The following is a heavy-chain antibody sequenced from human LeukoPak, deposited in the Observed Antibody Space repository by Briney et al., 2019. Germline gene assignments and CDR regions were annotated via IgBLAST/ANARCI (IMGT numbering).Heavy chain of an antibody. Sequence: SETLSLTCAVSGYSISCGYYWGWIRQPPGKGLEWIGSIYHSGSTYYNPSLKSRVTISVDTSKNQFSLKLSSVTAADTAVYYCAREVGYSYGSDFWGQGTLVTVSS. CDR3: AREVGYSYGSDF. CDR2: IYHSGST. J-gene: IGHJ4*02. CDR1: GYSISCGYY. V-gene: IGHV4-38-2*02. D-gene: IGHD5-18*01.